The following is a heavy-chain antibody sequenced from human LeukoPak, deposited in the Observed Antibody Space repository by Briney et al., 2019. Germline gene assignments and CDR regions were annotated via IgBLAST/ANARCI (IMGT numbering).Heavy chain of an antibody. D-gene: IGHD3-10*01. CDR1: GFTFTSSV. CDR3: AADRAGSYLRFVY. CDR2: VVVGSGNT. J-gene: IGHJ4*02. Sequence: SVKVSCKASGFTFTSSVVQWVRQARGQRLEWIGWVVVGSGNTNYAQKFQERVTITRDMSTSTAYMELSSLRFEDTAVYYCAADRAGSYLRFVYWGQGTPVTVSS. V-gene: IGHV1-58*01.